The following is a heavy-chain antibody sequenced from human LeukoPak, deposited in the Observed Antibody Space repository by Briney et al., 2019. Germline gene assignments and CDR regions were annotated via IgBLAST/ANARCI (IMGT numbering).Heavy chain of an antibody. D-gene: IGHD2-15*01. Sequence: GASVRVSCKASGYTFTGYYMHWVRQAPGQGLEWMGRINPNSGGTNYAQKFQGRVTMTRDTSISTAYMELSRLRSDDTAVYHCARAGYCSGGSCPETIVNWLDPWGQGTLVTVSS. J-gene: IGHJ5*02. V-gene: IGHV1-2*06. CDR2: INPNSGGT. CDR3: ARAGYCSGGSCPETIVNWLDP. CDR1: GYTFTGYY.